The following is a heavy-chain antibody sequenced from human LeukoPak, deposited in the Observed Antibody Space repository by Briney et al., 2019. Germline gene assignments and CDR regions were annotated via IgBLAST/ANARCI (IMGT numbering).Heavy chain of an antibody. D-gene: IGHD6-19*01. CDR3: TRRVAVAGQDY. CDR1: GFTFSGSA. J-gene: IGHJ4*02. V-gene: IGHV3-73*01. CDR2: IRSKPYNYAT. Sequence: QSGGSLKLSCAASGFTFSGSAMHWVRQASGKGLEWVGRIRSKPYNYATAYAASVKGRFTISRDDSKNTAYLQMNSLKTEDTAVYYCTRRVAVAGQDYWGQGTLVTVSS.